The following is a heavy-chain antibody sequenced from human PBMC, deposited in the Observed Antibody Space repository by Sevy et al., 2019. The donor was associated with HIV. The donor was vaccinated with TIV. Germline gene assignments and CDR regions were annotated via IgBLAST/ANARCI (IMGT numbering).Heavy chain of an antibody. CDR1: GGSLNSGSYY. CDR2: ISYSGSS. D-gene: IGHD4-4*01. V-gene: IGHV4-61*01. Sequence: SETLSLTCTVSGGSLNSGSYYWSWIRQPPGKGLEWIGYISYSGSSNYNYSLKSRVTISVHSSNNQFSLKLSSVTAADTAIYYCALLAHSDYVGYFDPWGQGTLVTVSS. CDR3: ALLAHSDYVGYFDP. J-gene: IGHJ5*02.